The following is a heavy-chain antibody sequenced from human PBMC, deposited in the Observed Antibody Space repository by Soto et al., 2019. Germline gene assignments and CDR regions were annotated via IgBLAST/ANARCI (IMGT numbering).Heavy chain of an antibody. CDR2: ISGSGIST. V-gene: IGHV3-23*01. CDR1: GFTFRSYA. CDR3: AKEPVGPDWYFDL. Sequence: DVQLLESGGGLVQPGGSLRLSCAASGFTFRSYAMSWVRQAPGKGLEWVSGISGSGISTHYADSVKGRFTVSRDNSKNTPYLQMNSLRAEDTAVYNCAKEPVGPDWYFDLWGRGTLVTVSS. J-gene: IGHJ2*01.